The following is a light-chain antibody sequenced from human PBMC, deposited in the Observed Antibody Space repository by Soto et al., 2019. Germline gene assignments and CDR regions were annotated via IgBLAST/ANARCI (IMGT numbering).Light chain of an antibody. V-gene: IGLV2-11*01. J-gene: IGLJ1*01. Sequence: QSALTQPRSVSGSPGQSVTISCTGTSSDVGGYNYVSWYQQHPGKAPKLMIYDVSKRPSGVPDRFSGSKSGNTASLTISGLQAEDEADYYCCSYADRYSLCVFGTGTKLTVL. CDR3: CSYADRYSLCV. CDR2: DVS. CDR1: SSDVGGYNY.